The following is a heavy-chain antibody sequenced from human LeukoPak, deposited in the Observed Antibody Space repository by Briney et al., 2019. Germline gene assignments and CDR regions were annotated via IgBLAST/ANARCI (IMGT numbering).Heavy chain of an antibody. J-gene: IGHJ4*02. D-gene: IGHD3-22*01. V-gene: IGHV3-33*01. CDR1: GFTFSSYG. CDR2: IWYDGSNK. CDR3: ARVKDYYDSSGYYDY. Sequence: PGRSLRLSCAASGFTFSSYGMHWVRQAPGKGLEWVAVIWYDGSNKYYADSVKGRFTISRDNSKNTLYLQMNSLRAEDTAVYYCARVKDYYDSSGYYDYWGQGTLVTVSS.